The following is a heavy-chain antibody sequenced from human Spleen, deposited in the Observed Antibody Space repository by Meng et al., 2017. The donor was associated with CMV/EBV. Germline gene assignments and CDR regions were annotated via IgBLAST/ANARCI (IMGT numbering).Heavy chain of an antibody. CDR1: TGYS. V-gene: IGHV4-39*07. Sequence: TGYSWGWIRQPPGTGLEWVGSVSYSGSTYFNPSLKSRVTISVDTSKNQFSLKLSAVTAADTAVYYCARGYYSDSSGYYYANPHWFDPWGQGTLVTVSS. CDR3: ARGYYSDSSGYYYANPHWFDP. D-gene: IGHD3-22*01. CDR2: VSYSGST. J-gene: IGHJ5*02.